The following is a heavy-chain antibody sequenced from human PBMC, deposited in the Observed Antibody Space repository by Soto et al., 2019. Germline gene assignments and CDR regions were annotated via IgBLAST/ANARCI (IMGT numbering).Heavy chain of an antibody. CDR1: GFTFSTYG. CDR3: ARADSSSWYVDY. V-gene: IGHV3-33*01. CDR2: IWFDGSKE. D-gene: IGHD6-13*01. J-gene: IGHJ4*02. Sequence: QVQLVESGGGVVQPGRSLRLSCAASGFTFSTYGMHWVRQAPGKGLEWVGLIWFDGSKEYYADSVKGRFTISRDSSKNTIYLQMNSLRVDDTAVYYCARADSSSWYVDYWGQGDLVTVSS.